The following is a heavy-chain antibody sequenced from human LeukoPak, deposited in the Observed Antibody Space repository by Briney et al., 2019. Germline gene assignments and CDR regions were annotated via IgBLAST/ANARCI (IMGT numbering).Heavy chain of an antibody. J-gene: IGHJ4*02. D-gene: IGHD3-16*01. V-gene: IGHV1-18*01. CDR2: ISAYNGNT. CDR3: ARFGKNGFLFDY. CDR1: VYTFTSYG. Sequence: ASVKDSCKASVYTFTSYGISWVRQAPGQGLKWMGWISAYNGNTNYAQKLQGRVTMTTDTSTSTAYMELRSLRSDDTAVYYCARFGKNGFLFDYWGQGTLVTVSS.